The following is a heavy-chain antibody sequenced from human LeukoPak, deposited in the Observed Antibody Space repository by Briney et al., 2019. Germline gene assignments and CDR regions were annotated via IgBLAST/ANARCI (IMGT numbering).Heavy chain of an antibody. D-gene: IGHD6-19*01. J-gene: IGHJ3*02. CDR2: ISYDGNNN. CDR3: ARDRGRQAVAGTYDAFDI. Sequence: GSLRLSCAASGFISSSYAMHWVRQAPGKGLEWVAVISYDGNNNFYADSVKGRFIISRDNSKKTLNLQMFRVRTEDMAVYFCARDRGRQAVAGTYDAFDIWGLGTVVTVSS. V-gene: IGHV3-30*04. CDR1: GFISSSYA.